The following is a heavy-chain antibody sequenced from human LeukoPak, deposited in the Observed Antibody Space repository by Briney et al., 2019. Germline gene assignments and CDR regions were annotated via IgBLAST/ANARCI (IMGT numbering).Heavy chain of an antibody. V-gene: IGHV1-2*02. D-gene: IGHD3-22*01. CDR3: ARSYYDTRGYFNS. CDR1: GYTFTSYG. CDR2: INPNSGDT. J-gene: IGHJ5*02. Sequence: ASVRVSCKASGYTFTSYGISWVRQAPGQGLEWMGWINPNSGDTKYAQKFQGRVTMTRDTSLTTAYMELSGLRSDDTAVYYCARSYYDTRGYFNSWGQGTLVTVSS.